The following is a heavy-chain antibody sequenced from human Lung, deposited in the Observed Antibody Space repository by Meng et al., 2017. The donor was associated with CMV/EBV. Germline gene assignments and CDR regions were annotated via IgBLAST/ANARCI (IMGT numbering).Heavy chain of an antibody. D-gene: IGHD6-19*01. CDR2: ISSSSTYI. Sequence: GEXXKISCAASGFNFRTYSMNWVRQAPGKGLEWVSSISSSSTYIYYADSVKGRFTISRDNAKNSLYLQMNSLRAEDTAVYYCARETGSSGWYGPGYWGQGNXV. CDR3: ARETGSSGWYGPGY. V-gene: IGHV3-21*01. CDR1: GFNFRTYS. J-gene: IGHJ4*02.